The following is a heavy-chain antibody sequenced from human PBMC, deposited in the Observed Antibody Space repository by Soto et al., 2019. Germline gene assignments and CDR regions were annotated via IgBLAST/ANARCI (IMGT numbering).Heavy chain of an antibody. V-gene: IGHV1-8*01. Sequence: GASVKVSCKASGYTFTSYDINWVRQATGQGLEWMGWMNPNSGNTGYAQKFQGRVTMTRNTSISTAYMELSSLRSEDTAVYYCARVPFHYDILTGPDAFDIWGQGTMVTVSS. CDR3: ARVPFHYDILTGPDAFDI. D-gene: IGHD3-9*01. CDR2: MNPNSGNT. J-gene: IGHJ3*02. CDR1: GYTFTSYD.